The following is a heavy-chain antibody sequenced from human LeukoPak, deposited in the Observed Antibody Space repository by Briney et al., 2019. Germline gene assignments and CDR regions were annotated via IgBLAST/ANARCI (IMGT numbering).Heavy chain of an antibody. CDR3: ARGSRQQLGFDY. CDR1: GGSISSGGYY. V-gene: IGHV4-31*03. J-gene: IGHJ4*02. D-gene: IGHD6-13*01. CDR2: IYYSGST. Sequence: SETLSLTCTVSGGSISSGGYYWSWIRQHPGKGLEWIGYIYYSGSTYYNPSLKSRVTISVDTSKNQFSLKLSSVTAADTAVYYCARGSRQQLGFDYWGQGTLVTVSS.